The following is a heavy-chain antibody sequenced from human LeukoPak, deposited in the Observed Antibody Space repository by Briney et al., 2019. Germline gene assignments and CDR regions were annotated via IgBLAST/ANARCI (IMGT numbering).Heavy chain of an antibody. D-gene: IGHD1-26*01. Sequence: SETLSLTCTVSGGSISSYYWSWIRQPPGKGLEWIGYIYYSGSTNYNPSSKSRVTISVDTSKNQFSLKLSSVTAADTAVYYCARHVIMGATTSYYYGMDVWGQGTTVTVSS. CDR2: IYYSGST. V-gene: IGHV4-59*08. J-gene: IGHJ6*02. CDR1: GGSISSYY. CDR3: ARHVIMGATTSYYYGMDV.